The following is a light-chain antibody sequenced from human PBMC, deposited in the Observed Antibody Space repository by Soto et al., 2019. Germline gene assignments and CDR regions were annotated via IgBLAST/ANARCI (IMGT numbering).Light chain of an antibody. CDR2: GAS. J-gene: IGKJ1*01. CDR1: QGIRNY. CDR3: LHDYNYPRT. Sequence: AIQMTQSPSSLSASVGDRVNITCRASQGIRNYLGWYQQKPGKAPNLLIYGASTLQRGVPSRFSGSGSGTDFTLTINSLQPEDFATYYCLHDYNYPRTFGQGTRVDVK. V-gene: IGKV1-6*01.